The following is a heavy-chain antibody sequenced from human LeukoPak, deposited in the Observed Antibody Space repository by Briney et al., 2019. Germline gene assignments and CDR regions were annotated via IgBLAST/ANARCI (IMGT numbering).Heavy chain of an antibody. Sequence: PSETLSLTCAVYGGSFSGYYWSWIRQPPGKALEWIGEINHSGSTNYNPSLKSRVTISVDTSKNQFSLKLSSVTAADTAVYYCASHNFDWLRNWYFDLWGRGTLVTVSS. J-gene: IGHJ2*01. CDR2: INHSGST. CDR3: ASHNFDWLRNWYFDL. D-gene: IGHD3-9*01. CDR1: GGSFSGYY. V-gene: IGHV4-34*01.